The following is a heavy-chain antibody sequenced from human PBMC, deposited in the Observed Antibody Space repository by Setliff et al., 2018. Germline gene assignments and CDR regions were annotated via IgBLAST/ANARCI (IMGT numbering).Heavy chain of an antibody. V-gene: IGHV3-23*01. J-gene: IGHJ3*02. Sequence: GGSLRLSCVASGFSFSSYAVSWVRQTPGKGLEWVSTVTDDGRRTYYPNPVKGQLTISRDNSKNTLYLQMNNLRVEDTALYYCVRRGGTSGQGAFDIWGRGTMVTVSS. D-gene: IGHD1-26*01. CDR3: VRRGGTSGQGAFDI. CDR2: VTDDGRRT. CDR1: GFSFSSYA.